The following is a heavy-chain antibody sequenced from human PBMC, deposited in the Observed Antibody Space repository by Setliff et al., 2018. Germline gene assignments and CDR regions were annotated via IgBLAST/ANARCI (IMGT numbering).Heavy chain of an antibody. CDR1: GFSFAGYY. V-gene: IGHV1-46*01. CDR2: INPGGGSA. J-gene: IGHJ4*02. CDR3: ARGGTAAAGRKGVFEH. D-gene: IGHD6-13*01. Sequence: GASVKVSCKASGFSFAGYYMHWVRQAPGQGLEWMGIINPGGGSASYAQNFQGRVTMTSDTSTNTIYMEVNILRSDDTAIYYCARGGTAAAGRKGVFEHWGQGTLVTVSS.